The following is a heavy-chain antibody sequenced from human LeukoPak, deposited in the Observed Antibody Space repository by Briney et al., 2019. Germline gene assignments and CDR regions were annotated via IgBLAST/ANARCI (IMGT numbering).Heavy chain of an antibody. V-gene: IGHV4-39*07. CDR3: ARDQHSSSSWWFDP. J-gene: IGHJ5*02. CDR1: GGSISSSGYF. CDR2: VYYSGST. Sequence: KSSETLSLTCTVSGGSISSSGYFWGWIRQPPGRGLEWIGSVYYSGSTFYNPSLKSRVTISVDTSKNQFSLKLSSVTAADTAVYYCARDQHSSSSWWFDPWGQGTLVTVSS. D-gene: IGHD6-6*01.